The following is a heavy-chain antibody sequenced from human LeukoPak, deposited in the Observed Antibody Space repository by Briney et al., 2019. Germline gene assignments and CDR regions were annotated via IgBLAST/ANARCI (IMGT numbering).Heavy chain of an antibody. D-gene: IGHD3-22*01. J-gene: IGHJ4*02. V-gene: IGHV3-9*01. CDR1: GFTFSSYS. CDR2: ISWNSGSI. CDR3: ATSPEGYYDSSALDY. Sequence: GGSLRLSCAASGFTFSSYSMNWVRQAPGKGLEWVSGISWNSGSIGYADSVKGRFTISRDNAKNSLYLQMNSLRAEDTALYYCATSPEGYYDSSALDYWGQGTLVTVSS.